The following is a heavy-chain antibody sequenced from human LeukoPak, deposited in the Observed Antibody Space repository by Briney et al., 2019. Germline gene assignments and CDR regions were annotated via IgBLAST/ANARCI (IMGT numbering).Heavy chain of an antibody. V-gene: IGHV1-46*01. CDR1: GYTFTSYY. CDR3: ARGRYYDSSGSDAFGI. CDR2: INPSGGST. J-gene: IGHJ3*02. D-gene: IGHD3-22*01. Sequence: ASVKVSCKASGYTFTSYYMHWVRQAPGQGLEWMGIINPSGGSTSYAQKFQGRVTMTRDMSTSTVYMELSSLRSEDTAVYYCARGRYYDSSGSDAFGIWGQGTMVTVSS.